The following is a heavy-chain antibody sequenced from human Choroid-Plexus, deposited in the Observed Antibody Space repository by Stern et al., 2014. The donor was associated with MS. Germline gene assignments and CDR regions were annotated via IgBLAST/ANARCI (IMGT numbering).Heavy chain of an antibody. J-gene: IGHJ6*02. CDR1: GYIFTGYY. CDR3: ARDQRGITIFGVVTDYYYLGMDV. CDR2: INPNTGGT. D-gene: IGHD3-3*01. V-gene: IGHV1-2*02. Sequence: QVQLVQSGAEVKKPGASVKVSCKTSGYIFTGYYIHWVRQAPGQGLEWMAWINPNTGGTKYAQKFQGRVTMSRATSISKAYVEMSSLTADDTAVYYCARDQRGITIFGVVTDYYYLGMDVWGQGTTVTVSS.